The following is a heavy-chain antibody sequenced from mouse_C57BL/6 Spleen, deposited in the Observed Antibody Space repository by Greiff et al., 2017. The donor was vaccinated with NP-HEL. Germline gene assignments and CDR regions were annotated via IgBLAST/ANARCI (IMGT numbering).Heavy chain of an antibody. Sequence: QVQLQQPGAELVRPGTSVKLSCKASGYTFTSYWMHWVKQRPGQGLEWIGVIDPSDSYTNYNQKFKGKATLTVDTSSSTAYMQLSSLTSEDSAVYYCARPYDGYFAWFAYWGQGTLVTVSA. CDR3: ARPYDGYFAWFAY. CDR1: GYTFTSYW. J-gene: IGHJ3*01. CDR2: IDPSDSYT. D-gene: IGHD2-3*01. V-gene: IGHV1-59*01.